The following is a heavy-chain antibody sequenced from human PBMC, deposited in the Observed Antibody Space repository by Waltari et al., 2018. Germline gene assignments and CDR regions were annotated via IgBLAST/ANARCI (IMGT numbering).Heavy chain of an antibody. CDR3: AKQKTGGANDY. J-gene: IGHJ4*02. CDR1: GFNFNAST. D-gene: IGHD3-16*01. V-gene: IGHV3-73*02. Sequence: EVQLVESGGTLVQQGGSLKLSCATSGFNFNASTLHWVRQASGKGLEWIVLIRSRFNNSATRYAASVKGRFTLSRDDSKNTVYLEMHSLKNADTALYYCAKQKTGGANDYWGQGTVVTVSA. CDR2: IRSRFNNSAT.